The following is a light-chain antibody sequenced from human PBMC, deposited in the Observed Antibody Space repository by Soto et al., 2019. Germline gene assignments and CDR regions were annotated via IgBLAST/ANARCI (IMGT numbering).Light chain of an antibody. V-gene: IGKV1-5*03. CDR2: KAS. CDR3: PHYNTCPLT. CDR1: QSISTW. Sequence: DIQMTQSPSTLAASVGDRVTITCRASQSISTWLAWYQQKPGKAPKRLIYKASSLEGGVPSRFSGSGSGTEFNITVSRLQPDDFATYYCPHYNTCPLTFGGGNTVELQ. J-gene: IGKJ4*01.